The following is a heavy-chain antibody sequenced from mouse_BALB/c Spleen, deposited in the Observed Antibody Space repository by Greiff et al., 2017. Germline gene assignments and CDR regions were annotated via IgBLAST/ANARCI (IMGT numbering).Heavy chain of an antibody. CDR3: TRGTTVVDWFAY. CDR1: GYTFTSYY. J-gene: IGHJ3*01. Sequence: VQLHQSGAELVKPGASVKLSCKASGYTFTSYYMYWVKQRPGQGLEWIGEINPSNGGTNFNEKFKSKATLTVDKSSSTAYMQLSSLTSEDSAVYYCTRGTTVVDWFAYWGQGTLVTVSA. CDR2: INPSNGGT. D-gene: IGHD1-1*01. V-gene: IGHV1S81*02.